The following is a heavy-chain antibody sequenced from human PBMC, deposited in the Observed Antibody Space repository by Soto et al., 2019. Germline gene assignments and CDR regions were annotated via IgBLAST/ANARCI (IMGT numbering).Heavy chain of an antibody. J-gene: IGHJ4*02. Sequence: SETLSLTCTVSGGSVSSGSYYWSWIRQPPGKGLEWIGYIYYSGSTNYNPSLKCRVTISVDTSKNQFSLKLSSVTAADTAVYYCARDGGTSSIAAPHFDYWGQGTLVTVSS. V-gene: IGHV4-61*01. CDR3: ARDGGTSSIAAPHFDY. D-gene: IGHD6-6*01. CDR1: GGSVSSGSYY. CDR2: IYYSGST.